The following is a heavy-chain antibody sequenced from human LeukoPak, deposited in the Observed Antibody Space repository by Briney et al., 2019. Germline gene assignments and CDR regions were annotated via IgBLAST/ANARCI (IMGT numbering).Heavy chain of an antibody. CDR3: ARDRLDTAMVWAY. Sequence: GGSLRLSCAASGFTFSSYSMNWVRQAPGKGLEWVSSISSSSSYIYYADSVKGRFTISRDNAKNSLYLQMNSLRAEDTAVYYRARDRLDTAMVWAYWGQGTLVTVSS. CDR1: GFTFSSYS. J-gene: IGHJ4*02. CDR2: ISSSSSYI. D-gene: IGHD5-18*01. V-gene: IGHV3-21*01.